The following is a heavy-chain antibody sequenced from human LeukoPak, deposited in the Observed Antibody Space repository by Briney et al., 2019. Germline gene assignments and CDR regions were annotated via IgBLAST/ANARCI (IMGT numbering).Heavy chain of an antibody. CDR2: INSDGGST. CDR1: GFTFNNYW. J-gene: IGHJ3*02. D-gene: IGHD3-3*01. V-gene: IGHV3-74*01. Sequence: PGGSLRLSCAASGFTFNNYWMHWVRHAPGKGLVWVSRINSDGGSTIYADSVKGRFTISRDNAKNTLYLQMNSLRVEDTAVYFCARERYDDSLSDYYVFDAFDIWGQGTMVTVSS. CDR3: ARERYDDSLSDYYVFDAFDI.